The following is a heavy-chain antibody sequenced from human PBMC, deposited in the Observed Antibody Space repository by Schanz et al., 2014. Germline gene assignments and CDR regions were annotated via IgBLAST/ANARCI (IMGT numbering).Heavy chain of an antibody. Sequence: QVQLVQSGAEAKKPGASVKVSCKASGYTFTSYYMHWVRQAPGQGLEWMGIINPSGGSTSYAQKFQGRVTMSRDTSTSTVYMELSSLRSEDTAVYYCARDGEAAAGCDYWGQGTLVTVSA. CDR3: ARDGEAAAGCDY. D-gene: IGHD6-13*01. CDR2: INPSGGST. J-gene: IGHJ4*02. CDR1: GYTFTSYY. V-gene: IGHV1-46*03.